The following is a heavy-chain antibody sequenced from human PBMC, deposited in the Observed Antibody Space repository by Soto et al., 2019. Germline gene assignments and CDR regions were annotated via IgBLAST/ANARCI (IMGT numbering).Heavy chain of an antibody. CDR2: ISGTSDSI. CDR3: ARVGVVTAAGTSDY. D-gene: IGHD6-13*01. Sequence: QVQLVESGGGLVRPGGSLRLSCAASGFTFSDYYMTWIRQVPGKRLEWVAYISGTSDSIPYADSVKGRFTISRDDAKNSLYLQMNSLRAEDTAVYYCARVGVVTAAGTSDYWGQGTLVTVSS. V-gene: IGHV3-11*06. J-gene: IGHJ4*02. CDR1: GFTFSDYY.